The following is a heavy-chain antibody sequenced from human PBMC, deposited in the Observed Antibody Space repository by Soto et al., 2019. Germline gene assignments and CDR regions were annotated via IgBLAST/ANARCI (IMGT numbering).Heavy chain of an antibody. CDR3: ARTSMLSRGERYGHGGMDV. CDR1: GYSFTSYW. D-gene: IGHD5-18*01. CDR2: IDPSDSYT. J-gene: IGHJ6*02. Sequence: PGESLKISCKGSGYSFTSYWISWVRQMPGKGLEWMGRIDPSDSYTNYSPSFQGHVTISADKSISTAYLQWSSLKASDTAMYYCARTSMLSRGERYGHGGMDVWGQGNTVTVSS. V-gene: IGHV5-10-1*01.